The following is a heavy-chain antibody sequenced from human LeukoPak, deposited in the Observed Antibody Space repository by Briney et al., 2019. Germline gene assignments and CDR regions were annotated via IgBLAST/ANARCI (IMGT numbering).Heavy chain of an antibody. D-gene: IGHD3-10*01. CDR2: IIPILGEP. CDR3: ARKGGLGTYGIFDY. Sequence: SVKVSCKASGGTFTSYTISWVRQAPGQGLEWMGRIIPILGEPDYAQKFQGRVTITADMSTSTAYMELSSLRSEDTAVYYCARKGGLGTYGIFDYWGQGTLVTVSS. J-gene: IGHJ4*02. V-gene: IGHV1-69*02. CDR1: GGTFTSYT.